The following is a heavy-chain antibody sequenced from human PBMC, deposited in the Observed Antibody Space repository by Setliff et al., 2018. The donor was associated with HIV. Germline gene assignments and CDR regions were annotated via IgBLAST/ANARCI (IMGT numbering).Heavy chain of an antibody. J-gene: IGHJ2*01. Sequence: SETLSLTCAVSGDSISGRNWWNWVRQPPGKGLEWIGEISQSGATNLNPSLKSRVTMSVDKSNNQYSLKLTSVTATDAAVYYCARHVSPEYSDYAHWYFDLWGRGTLVTVS. V-gene: IGHV4-4*02. D-gene: IGHD5-12*01. CDR1: GDSISGRNW. CDR2: ISQSGAT. CDR3: ARHVSPEYSDYAHWYFDL.